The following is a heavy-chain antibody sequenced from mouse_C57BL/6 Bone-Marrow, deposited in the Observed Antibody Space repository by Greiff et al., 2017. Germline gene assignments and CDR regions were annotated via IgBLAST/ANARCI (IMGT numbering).Heavy chain of an antibody. CDR3: ARGPYGSPPPDY. D-gene: IGHD1-1*01. CDR1: GYTFTSYW. J-gene: IGHJ2*01. Sequence: QVQLQQPGAELVRPGSSVKLSCKASGYTFTSYWMHWVKQRPIQGLEWIGNIDPSDSETHYNQKFKDKATLTVDKSSSTAYMQLSSLTSEDSAVYYCARGPYGSPPPDYWGQGTTLTVSS. CDR2: IDPSDSET. V-gene: IGHV1-52*01.